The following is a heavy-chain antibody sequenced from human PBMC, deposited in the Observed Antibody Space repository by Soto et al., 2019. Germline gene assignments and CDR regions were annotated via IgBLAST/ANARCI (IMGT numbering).Heavy chain of an antibody. D-gene: IGHD6-19*01. CDR2: IYHSGST. CDR3: ARAWAVAGTWWFDP. V-gene: IGHV4-4*02. CDR1: GGSISSSNW. Sequence: SETLSLTCAVSGGSISSSNWWSWVRQPPGKGLEWIGEIYHSGSTNYNPSLKSRVTISVDKSKDQFSLKLSSVTAADTAVYYCARAWAVAGTWWFDPSGQGTLVTVSS. J-gene: IGHJ5*02.